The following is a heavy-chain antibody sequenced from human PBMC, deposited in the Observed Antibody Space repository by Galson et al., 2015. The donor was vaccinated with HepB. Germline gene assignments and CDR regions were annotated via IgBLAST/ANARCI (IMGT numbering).Heavy chain of an antibody. Sequence: SLRLSCAASGFTFSSYAMSWVRQAPGKGLEWVGRIKSKTDGGTTDYAAPVKGRFTISRDDSKNTLYLQMNSLKTEDTAVYYCTTSFSVGDCGGDCYSGWGQGTLVTVSS. J-gene: IGHJ4*02. CDR2: IKSKTDGGTT. CDR1: GFTFSSYA. V-gene: IGHV3-15*01. D-gene: IGHD2-21*02. CDR3: TTSFSVGDCGGDCYSG.